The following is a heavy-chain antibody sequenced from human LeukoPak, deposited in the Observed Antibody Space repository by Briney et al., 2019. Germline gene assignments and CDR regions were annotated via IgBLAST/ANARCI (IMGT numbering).Heavy chain of an antibody. CDR2: MSPNSGNT. CDR1: GYTFTSYD. J-gene: IGHJ6*02. D-gene: IGHD2-2*01. Sequence: GASVNVSCKASGYTFTSYDINWVRQATGQGLEWMGWMSPNSGNTGYAQKFQGRVTMTRNTSISTAYMELSSLKSEDTAVYYCARAHIVVVPAARVKRYYGMDVWGQGTTVTVSS. V-gene: IGHV1-8*01. CDR3: ARAHIVVVPAARVKRYYGMDV.